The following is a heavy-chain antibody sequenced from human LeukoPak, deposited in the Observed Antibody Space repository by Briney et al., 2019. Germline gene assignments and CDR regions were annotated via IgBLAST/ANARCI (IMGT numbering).Heavy chain of an antibody. V-gene: IGHV4-34*01. J-gene: IGHJ4*02. CDR1: NGSFRGYY. D-gene: IGHD3-16*02. Sequence: PSETLSLTCAVYNGSFRGYYWSWIRQPPGKGLDWIGEINHSGSTNYNPSLKSRVTISVDTSKNQFSLKLSSVTAADTAVYYCARRPRGDHVWGSYRRPPGYYFDYWGQGTLVTVSS. CDR3: ARRPRGDHVWGSYRRPPGYYFDY. CDR2: INHSGST.